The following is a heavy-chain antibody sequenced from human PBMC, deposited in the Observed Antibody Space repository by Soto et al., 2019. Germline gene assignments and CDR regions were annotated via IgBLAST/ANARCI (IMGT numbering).Heavy chain of an antibody. Sequence: QVQLQESGPGLVKPSETLSLTCTVSGGSITGYHWSWIRQPPGKGLEWIGYTHGSGITNYNPSLQSRVTTSVDTSKNHFSLKLSSVTASDTAVYYCASYIEGGGGRGYWGQGHLLTVSS. CDR2: THGSGIT. J-gene: IGHJ4*02. CDR1: GGSITGYH. V-gene: IGHV4-59*01. CDR3: ASYIEGGGGRGY. D-gene: IGHD1-26*01.